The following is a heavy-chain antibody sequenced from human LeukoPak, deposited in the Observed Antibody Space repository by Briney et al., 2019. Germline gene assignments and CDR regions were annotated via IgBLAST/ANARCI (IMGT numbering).Heavy chain of an antibody. Sequence: GGSLRLSCAASGFTFSNAWMSWVRQAPGKGLEWVGRIKRKTDGGTTEYCTPVKGRFTISRDDSKNTVFLQMNSLKTEDTAVYYCTTGLSTWGQGTMVTVSS. CDR2: IKRKTDGGTT. D-gene: IGHD3-16*02. CDR1: GFTFSNAW. J-gene: IGHJ5*02. V-gene: IGHV3-15*01. CDR3: TTGLST.